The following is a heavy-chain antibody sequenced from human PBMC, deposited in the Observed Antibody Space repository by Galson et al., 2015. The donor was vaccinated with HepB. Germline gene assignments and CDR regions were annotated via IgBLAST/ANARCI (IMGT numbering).Heavy chain of an antibody. CDR1: GFTFSNYG. Sequence: SLRLSCAASGFTFSNYGMHWVRQAPGKGLEWVAVIWYDGSNKYYADSVKGRFTISRDNFKNTLYLQMNSLRAEDTSVYYCARDREWDWFDPWGQGTLVIVSS. D-gene: IGHD3-3*01. J-gene: IGHJ5*02. V-gene: IGHV3-33*01. CDR2: IWYDGSNK. CDR3: ARDREWDWFDP.